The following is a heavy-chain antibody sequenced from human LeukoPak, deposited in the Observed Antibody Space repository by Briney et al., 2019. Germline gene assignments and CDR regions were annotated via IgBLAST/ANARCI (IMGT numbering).Heavy chain of an antibody. CDR2: ISGSGGST. J-gene: IGHJ5*02. D-gene: IGHD2-15*01. Sequence: SGGSLRLSCAASGFTFSSYAMSWDRQAPGKGLEWVSAISGSGGSTYYADSVKGRFTISRDNSKNTLYLQMNSLRAEDTAVYYCARESCSGGSCYWGYWFDPWGQGTLVTVSS. CDR1: GFTFSSYA. CDR3: ARESCSGGSCYWGYWFDP. V-gene: IGHV3-23*01.